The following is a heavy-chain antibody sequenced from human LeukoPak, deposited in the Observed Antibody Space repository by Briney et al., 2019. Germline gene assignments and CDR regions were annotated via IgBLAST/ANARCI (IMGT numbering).Heavy chain of an antibody. D-gene: IGHD3-9*01. Sequence: GESLKISCKGSGYSFTSYWISWVRQMPGKGLEWMGRIDPSDSYTNYSPSFQGHVTISADKSISTAYLQWSSLKASDTAMYYCARPRMYYDILTGSYYYYGMDVWGLGTTVTVSS. CDR2: IDPSDSYT. V-gene: IGHV5-10-1*01. CDR3: ARPRMYYDILTGSYYYYGMDV. J-gene: IGHJ6*02. CDR1: GYSFTSYW.